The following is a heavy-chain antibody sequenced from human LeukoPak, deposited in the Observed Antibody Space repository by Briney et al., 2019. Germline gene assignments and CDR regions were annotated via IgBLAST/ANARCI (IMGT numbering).Heavy chain of an antibody. D-gene: IGHD3-22*01. J-gene: IGHJ3*02. CDR3: GREEDDSSGDYSPKNAFDI. V-gene: IGHV4-31*03. CDR2: IYYSGST. CDR1: GGPISSGGYY. Sequence: SQTLSLTCTVSGGPISSGGYYWSWNRQHPGKGLEWLGYIYYSGSTYYNPPLQSRVTISVDTSKNQVSLKPSSVTAADAAVYYCGREEDDSSGDYSPKNAFDIWGQGTMVTV.